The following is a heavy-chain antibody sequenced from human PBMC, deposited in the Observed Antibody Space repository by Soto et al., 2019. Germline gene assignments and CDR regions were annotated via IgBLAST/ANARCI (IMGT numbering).Heavy chain of an antibody. D-gene: IGHD5-18*01. Sequence: SVKVSCKASGGTFSSYAISWVRQAPGQGLEWMGGIIPIFGTANYAQKFQGRVTITADKSTSTAYMELSSLRSEDTAGYYCARPDTAMVRDDAFDIWGQVPMVTFSS. J-gene: IGHJ3*02. CDR2: IIPIFGTA. CDR1: GGTFSSYA. CDR3: ARPDTAMVRDDAFDI. V-gene: IGHV1-69*06.